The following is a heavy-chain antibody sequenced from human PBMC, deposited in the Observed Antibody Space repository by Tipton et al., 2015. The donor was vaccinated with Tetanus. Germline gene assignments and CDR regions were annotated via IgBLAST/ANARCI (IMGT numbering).Heavy chain of an antibody. CDR1: GFTFSDYY. D-gene: IGHD3-3*01. CDR3: AKEQYYDFWSGYYVLDY. CDR2: ISNTGIHT. V-gene: IGHV3-11*01. J-gene: IGHJ4*02. Sequence: SLRLSCAASGFTFSDYYMNWVRQTPGRGLEWVSYISNTGIHTYYADSVEGRFTISRDNAKNSLYLQMNSLRAEDTAVYYCAKEQYYDFWSGYYVLDYWGQGTLVTVSS.